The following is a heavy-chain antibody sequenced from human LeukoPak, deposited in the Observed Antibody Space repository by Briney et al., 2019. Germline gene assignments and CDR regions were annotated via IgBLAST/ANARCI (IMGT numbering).Heavy chain of an antibody. J-gene: IGHJ4*02. CDR3: AKGDPKRRYSSSSQTDY. CDR1: GFTFSSYG. CDR2: IRYDGSNK. Sequence: GGSLRLSCAASGFTFSSYGMHWVRQAPGKGLEWVAFIRYDGSNKYYADSVKGRFTISRDNSKNTLYLQMNSLRAEDTAVYYCAKGDPKRRYSSSSQTDYWGQGTLVTVSS. D-gene: IGHD6-6*01. V-gene: IGHV3-30*02.